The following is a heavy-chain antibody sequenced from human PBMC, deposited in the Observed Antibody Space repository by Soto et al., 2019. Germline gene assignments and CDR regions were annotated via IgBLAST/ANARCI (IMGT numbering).Heavy chain of an antibody. CDR3: TTANLLGCGGDCYSWWFDP. V-gene: IGHV3-15*01. CDR2: IKSKTDGGTT. CDR1: GFTFSNAW. J-gene: IGHJ5*02. D-gene: IGHD2-21*01. Sequence: GGSLRLSCAASGFTFSNAWMSWVRQAPGKGLEWVGRIKSKTDGGTTDYAAPVKGRFTISRDDSKNTLYLQMNSLKTEDTAVYYCTTANLLGCGGDCYSWWFDPWGQGTLVTVSS.